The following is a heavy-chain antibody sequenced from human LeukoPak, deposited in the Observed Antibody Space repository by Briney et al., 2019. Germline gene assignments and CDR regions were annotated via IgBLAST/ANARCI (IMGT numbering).Heavy chain of an antibody. CDR1: GFTFSNAW. CDR3: TIASGWYVFDY. V-gene: IGHV3-15*01. Sequence: PGGSLRLSCAASGFTFSNAWMSWVRQAPGKGLEWVGRLKSKTDGGTTDYAAPVKGRFTISRDDSKNTLYLQVNSLKTEDTAVYYCTIASGWYVFDYWGQGTLVTVSS. J-gene: IGHJ4*02. D-gene: IGHD6-19*01. CDR2: LKSKTDGGTT.